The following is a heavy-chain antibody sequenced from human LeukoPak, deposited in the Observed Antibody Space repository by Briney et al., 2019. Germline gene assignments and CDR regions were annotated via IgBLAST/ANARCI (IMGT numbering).Heavy chain of an antibody. J-gene: IGHJ4*02. CDR2: MNEDGSRR. Sequence: GGSLRLSCVASEFNFSSFWMSWVRQAPGKGLEWVANMNEDGSRRYYANTVKGRFTISRDNAKNSLYVQMHSLRVEDTAVYYCAREIPGAPSAFDYWGQGALVTVSS. CDR3: AREIPGAPSAFDY. D-gene: IGHD2-21*01. V-gene: IGHV3-7*03. CDR1: EFNFSSFW.